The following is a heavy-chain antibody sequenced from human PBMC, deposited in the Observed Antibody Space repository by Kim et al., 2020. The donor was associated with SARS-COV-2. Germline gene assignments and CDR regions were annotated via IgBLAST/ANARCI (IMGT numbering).Heavy chain of an antibody. J-gene: IGHJ5*02. CDR1: GGTFSSYA. CDR2: IIPIFGTA. V-gene: IGHV1-69*13. Sequence: SVKVSCKASGGTFSSYAISWVRQAPGQGLEWMGGIIPIFGTANYAQKFKGRVTITADESTSTAYMELSSLRSEDTAVYYCARDPSLDDSSRNWFDPWGQGTLVTVSS. D-gene: IGHD3-22*01. CDR3: ARDPSLDDSSRNWFDP.